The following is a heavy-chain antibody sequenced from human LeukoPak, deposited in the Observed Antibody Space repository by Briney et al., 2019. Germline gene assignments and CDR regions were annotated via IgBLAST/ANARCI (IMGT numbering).Heavy chain of an antibody. CDR3: ARDRYLTSGYEENWFDP. CDR1: GFTFSSYS. V-gene: IGHV3-48*02. Sequence: GGSLRLSCAASGFTFSSYSMNWVRQAPGKGLEWVSYISSSSTIYYADSVKGRFTISRDNAKNSLYLQMNSLRDEDTAVSYCARDRYLTSGYEENWFDPWGQGTLVTVSS. CDR2: ISSSSTI. J-gene: IGHJ5*02. D-gene: IGHD3-22*01.